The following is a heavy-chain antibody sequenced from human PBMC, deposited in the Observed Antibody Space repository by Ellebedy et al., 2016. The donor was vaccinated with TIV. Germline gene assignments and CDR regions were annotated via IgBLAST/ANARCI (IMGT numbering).Heavy chain of an antibody. Sequence: SETLSLTCTVSGGSISSYYWSWIRQPPGKGLEWIGYIYYSGSTNYNPSLKSRVTISVDTSKNQSSLKLSSVTAADTAVYYCAVPYSSSPGPYYYYGMDVWGQGTTVTVSS. CDR2: IYYSGST. CDR3: AVPYSSSPGPYYYYGMDV. J-gene: IGHJ6*02. D-gene: IGHD6-13*01. V-gene: IGHV4-59*01. CDR1: GGSISSYY.